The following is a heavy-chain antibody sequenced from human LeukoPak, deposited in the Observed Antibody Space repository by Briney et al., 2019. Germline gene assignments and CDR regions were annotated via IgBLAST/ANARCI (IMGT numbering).Heavy chain of an antibody. J-gene: IGHJ4*02. CDR1: GFTFSDYY. CDR2: INHSGST. Sequence: KTGGSLRLSCTASGFTFSDYYMRWIRQPPGKGLEWIGEINHSGSTNYNPSLKSRVTMSLDTSKNQFSLKMTSVTAADTAVYYCARDPNSALWGQGTLVTVSS. CDR3: ARDPNSAL. D-gene: IGHD4-23*01. V-gene: IGHV4-34*01.